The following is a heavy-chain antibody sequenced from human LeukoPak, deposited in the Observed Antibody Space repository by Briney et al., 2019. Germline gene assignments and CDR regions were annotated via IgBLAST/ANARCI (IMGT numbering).Heavy chain of an antibody. V-gene: IGHV1-2*02. CDR2: INPNSGGT. D-gene: IGHD2-2*01. J-gene: IGHJ6*02. CDR1: GYTFTGYY. Sequence: WASVKVSCKAAGYTFTGYYMHWVRQAPGQGLEWMGWINPNSGGTNYAQKFQGRVTMTRDTSISTAYMELSRLRSDDTAVYYCARVGVPAATYYYGMDVWGQGTTVTVSS. CDR3: ARVGVPAATYYYGMDV.